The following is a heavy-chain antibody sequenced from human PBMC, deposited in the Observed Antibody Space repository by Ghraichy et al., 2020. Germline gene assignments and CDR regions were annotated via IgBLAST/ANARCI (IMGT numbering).Heavy chain of an antibody. J-gene: IGHJ6*02. Sequence: ASVKVSCKASGYTFTSYGISWVRQAPGQGLEWMGWISAYNGNTNYAQKLQGRVTMTTDTSTSTAYMGLRSLRSDDTAVYYCARDCSSTSCPYYYYYGMDVWGQGTTVTVSS. V-gene: IGHV1-18*01. CDR2: ISAYNGNT. D-gene: IGHD2-2*01. CDR3: ARDCSSTSCPYYYYYGMDV. CDR1: GYTFTSYG.